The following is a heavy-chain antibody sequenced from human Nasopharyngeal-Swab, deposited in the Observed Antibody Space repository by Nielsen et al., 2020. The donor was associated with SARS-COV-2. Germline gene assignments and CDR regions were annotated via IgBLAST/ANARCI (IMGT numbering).Heavy chain of an antibody. Sequence: SETLSLTCAVSGYYITSGNYYWSWIRQPAGKGLELIGHIHTSGDTDYNPSLRGRVTISQDTSKNQFSLKLSSVAATDTAVYFCVRMKNFYGSNCFDYWGPGALVTVSS. CDR2: IHTSGDT. D-gene: IGHD3-10*01. CDR1: GYYITSGNYY. V-gene: IGHV4-61*09. CDR3: VRMKNFYGSNCFDY. J-gene: IGHJ4*02.